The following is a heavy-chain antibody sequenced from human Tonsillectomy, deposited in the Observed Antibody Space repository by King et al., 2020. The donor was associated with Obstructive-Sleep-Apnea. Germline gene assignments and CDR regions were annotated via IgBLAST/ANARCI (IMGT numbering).Heavy chain of an antibody. CDR2: INPNSGGT. V-gene: IGHV1-2*02. J-gene: IGHJ3*02. Sequence: QLVQSGAEVKKPGASVKVSCKASGYTFTGYYMHWVRQAPGQGLEWMGWINPNSGGTNYAQKFQGRVTMTRDKSISKAYMELSRLRSDDTAVYYCASGAITMVRGVSNDAFDIWGQGTMVTVSS. CDR3: ASGAITMVRGVSNDAFDI. D-gene: IGHD3-10*01. CDR1: GYTFTGYY.